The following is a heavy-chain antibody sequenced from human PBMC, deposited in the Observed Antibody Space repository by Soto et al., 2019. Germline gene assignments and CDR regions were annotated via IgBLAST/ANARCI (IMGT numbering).Heavy chain of an antibody. D-gene: IGHD2-15*01. J-gene: IGHJ6*02. Sequence: ASVKVSCKASGYTFTSYGISWVRQAPGQGLEWMGWISAYNGNTNYAQKLQGRVTMTTDTSTSTAYMELRSLRSDDTAVYYCARAGYCSGGSCYIYYYGMDVWGQGTTVTVSS. V-gene: IGHV1-18*01. CDR1: GYTFTSYG. CDR3: ARAGYCSGGSCYIYYYGMDV. CDR2: ISAYNGNT.